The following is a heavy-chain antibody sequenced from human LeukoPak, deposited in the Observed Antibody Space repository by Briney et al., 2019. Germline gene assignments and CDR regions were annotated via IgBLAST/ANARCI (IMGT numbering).Heavy chain of an antibody. V-gene: IGHV3-20*04. CDR3: ARDGEPIDY. CDR2: INWNGGST. D-gene: IGHD1-26*01. J-gene: IGHJ4*02. Sequence: GGALRLSCAASGFTFDDYVMIGVRQAPGKGLEWVSGINWNGGSTGYADSVKGRFTISRDNAKSSLYLQMNSLRAEDTALYYCARDGEPIDYWGQGTLVTVSS. CDR1: GFTFDDYV.